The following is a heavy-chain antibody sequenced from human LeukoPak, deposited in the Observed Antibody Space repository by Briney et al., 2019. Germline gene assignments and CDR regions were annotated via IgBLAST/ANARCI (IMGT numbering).Heavy chain of an antibody. J-gene: IGHJ4*02. Sequence: GGSLRLSCAASGFTFSSYAMSCVRQAPGKGLEWVSAISGGSTYYADSVKGRFTISRDNSKNTLYLQMNSLRAEDTAVYYCAKVFPPIFGVVIAPNDYWGQGTLVTVSS. D-gene: IGHD3-3*01. CDR3: AKVFPPIFGVVIAPNDY. CDR2: ISGGST. CDR1: GFTFSSYA. V-gene: IGHV3-23*01.